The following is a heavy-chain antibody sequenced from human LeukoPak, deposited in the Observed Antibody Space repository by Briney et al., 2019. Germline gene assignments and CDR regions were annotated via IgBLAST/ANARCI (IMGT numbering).Heavy chain of an antibody. CDR1: GGSFSGYY. CDR2: INHSGST. J-gene: IGHJ4*02. Sequence: SETLSLTCAVYGGSFSGYYWSWIRQPPGKGLEWIGEINHSGSTNYNPSLKSRVTISVDTSKNQFFLKLSSVTAADTAVYYCASRIAARDYWGQGTLVTVSS. V-gene: IGHV4-34*01. D-gene: IGHD6-6*01. CDR3: ASRIAARDY.